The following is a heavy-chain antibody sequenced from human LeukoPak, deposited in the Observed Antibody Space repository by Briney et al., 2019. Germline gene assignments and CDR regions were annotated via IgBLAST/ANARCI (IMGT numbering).Heavy chain of an antibody. CDR3: AKDRQKSLHAFDI. J-gene: IGHJ3*02. CDR2: IRYDGSNK. CDR1: GFTFSSYG. V-gene: IGHV3-30*02. Sequence: GGSLRLSCAASGFTFSSYGMHWVRQAPGKGLEWVAFIRYDGSNKYYADSVEGRFTISRDNSKNTLYLQMNGLRAEDTAVYYCAKDRQKSLHAFDIWGQGTMVTVSS. D-gene: IGHD2-15*01.